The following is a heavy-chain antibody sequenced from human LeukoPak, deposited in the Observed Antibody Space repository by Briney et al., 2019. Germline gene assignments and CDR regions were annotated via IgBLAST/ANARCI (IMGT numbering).Heavy chain of an antibody. D-gene: IGHD3-3*01. CDR1: GYSISSGYY. CDR2: IYHSGST. J-gene: IGHJ4*02. Sequence: SETLSLTCTVSGYSISSGYYWGWIRQPPGKGLEWIGSIYHSGSTYYNPSLKSRVTISVDTSKNQFSLKLSSVTAADTAVYYCARAALFGVLDYWGQGTLVTVSS. CDR3: ARAALFGVLDY. V-gene: IGHV4-38-2*02.